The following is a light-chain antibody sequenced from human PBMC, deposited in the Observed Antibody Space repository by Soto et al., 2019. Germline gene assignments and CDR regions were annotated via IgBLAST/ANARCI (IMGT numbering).Light chain of an antibody. CDR1: QSISSW. CDR3: QQYNSYST. J-gene: IGKJ1*01. CDR2: DAS. Sequence: DIQMTQSPSTLSASVGDRVTITCRASQSISSWLAWYQQKPGKAPRLLIYDASSLESGVPSRFSGSGSGTEFTLNISSLQPDDFATYYYQQYNSYSTFGQGTKVEIK. V-gene: IGKV1-5*01.